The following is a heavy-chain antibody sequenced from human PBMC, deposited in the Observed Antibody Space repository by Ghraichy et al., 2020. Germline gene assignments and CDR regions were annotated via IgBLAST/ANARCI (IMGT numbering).Heavy chain of an antibody. D-gene: IGHD5-24*01. CDR1: GFTFEDYS. CDR2: ISWDGEIT. J-gene: IGHJ6*02. CDR3: ARDLFRGVGYNFIYYSGMDV. Sequence: GESLNISCAASGFTFEDYSMHWVRQAPGKGLEWVSLISWDGEITYYAESVKGRFTISRDNSKNSLYLQMNSLRSEDTALYYCARDLFRGVGYNFIYYSGMDVWGQGTTVTVSS. V-gene: IGHV3-43*01.